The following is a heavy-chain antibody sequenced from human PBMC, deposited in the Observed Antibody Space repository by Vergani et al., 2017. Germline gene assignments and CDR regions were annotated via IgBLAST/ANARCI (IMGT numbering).Heavy chain of an antibody. V-gene: IGHV1-69*01. Sequence: QVQLVQSGAEVKKPGSSVKVSCKASGGTFSSYAISWVRQPPGQGLEWMGGIIPIFGTANYAQKFQGRVTITADESTSTAYMELSSLRSEDTAVYYCARDESPGYCSGGSCSPFDIWGQGTMVTVSS. D-gene: IGHD2-15*01. J-gene: IGHJ3*02. CDR2: IIPIFGTA. CDR3: ARDESPGYCSGGSCSPFDI. CDR1: GGTFSSYA.